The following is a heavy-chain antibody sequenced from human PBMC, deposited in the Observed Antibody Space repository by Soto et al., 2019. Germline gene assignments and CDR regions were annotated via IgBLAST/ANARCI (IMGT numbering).Heavy chain of an antibody. V-gene: IGHV4-30-4*01. CDR1: GGSISSGDYY. J-gene: IGHJ6*02. CDR2: IYYSGST. D-gene: IGHD3-10*01. Sequence: SQTLSLTCTVSGGSISSGDYYWSWIRQPPGKGLEWIGYIYYSGSTYYNPSLKSRVTISVDTSKNQFSLKLSSVTAADTAVYYCARVQYYYGSGNYYYGMDVWGQGTTVTVSS. CDR3: ARVQYYYGSGNYYYGMDV.